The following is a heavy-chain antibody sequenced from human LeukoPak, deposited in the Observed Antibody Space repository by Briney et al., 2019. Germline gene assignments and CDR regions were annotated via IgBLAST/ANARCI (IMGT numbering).Heavy chain of an antibody. CDR3: AKDPYYYGSGSYNPPYGMDV. D-gene: IGHD3-10*01. CDR2: ISGSGGST. V-gene: IGHV3-23*01. J-gene: IGHJ6*02. Sequence: PGGSLRLSCAASGFTFSSYAMSWVRQAPGKGLEWVSAISGSGGSTYYADSVKGRFTISRDNSKNTLYLQMNSLRAEDTAVYYCAKDPYYYGSGSYNPPYGMDVWGQGTTVTVSS. CDR1: GFTFSSYA.